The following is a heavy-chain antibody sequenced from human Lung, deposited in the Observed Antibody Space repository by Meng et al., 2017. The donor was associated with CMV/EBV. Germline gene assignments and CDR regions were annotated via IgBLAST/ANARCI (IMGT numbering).Heavy chain of an antibody. Sequence: SETLSLXXTVSGGSVSSGSYYWSWIRQPPGKGLEWIGYIYYSGSTNYNPSLKSRVTISVDTSKNQFSLKLSSVTAADTAVYYCARGFRGGYYYYYGMDVWGQGTXVTVSS. J-gene: IGHJ6*02. CDR2: IYYSGST. CDR1: GGSVSSGSYY. D-gene: IGHD2-15*01. V-gene: IGHV4-61*01. CDR3: ARGFRGGYYYYYGMDV.